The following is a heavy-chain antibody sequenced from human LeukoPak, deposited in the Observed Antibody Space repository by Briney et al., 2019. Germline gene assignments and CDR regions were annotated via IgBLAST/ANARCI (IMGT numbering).Heavy chain of an antibody. Sequence: SETLSLTCTVSGGSISRYYWSWIRQPPGTGLEWIGYIYYSGSTYYNPSLKSRVTISVDTSKNQFSLKLSSVTAADTAVYYCASSAISRHDFDYWGQGTLVTVSS. J-gene: IGHJ4*02. CDR3: ASSAISRHDFDY. V-gene: IGHV4-59*08. CDR2: IYYSGST. D-gene: IGHD2-21*01. CDR1: GGSISRYY.